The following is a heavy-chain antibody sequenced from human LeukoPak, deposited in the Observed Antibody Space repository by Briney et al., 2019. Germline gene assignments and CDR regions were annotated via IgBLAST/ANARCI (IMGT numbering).Heavy chain of an antibody. J-gene: IGHJ4*02. V-gene: IGHV4-4*07. CDR2: IYTSGST. CDR1: GGSISSYY. Sequence: SETLSLTCTVSGGSISSYYWSWIRQPAGKGLEWIGRIYTSGSTNYNPSLKSRVTMSVDTSKNQFSLKLSSVTAADTAVYYCARGGDSGDYYYSMFNYWGQGTLVTVSS. CDR3: ARGGDSGDYYYSMFNY. D-gene: IGHD3-22*01.